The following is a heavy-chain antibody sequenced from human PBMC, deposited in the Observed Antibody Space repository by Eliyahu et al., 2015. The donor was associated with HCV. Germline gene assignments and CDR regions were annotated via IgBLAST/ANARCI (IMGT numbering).Heavy chain of an antibody. CDR1: GYSFNDXH. Sequence: QVQLVQSGAEVRKPGVSVXVSCKTSGYSFNDXHMHWVRQAPGQGLEWMGWINPDSGGTKYAQRFQGRVTMTRDTSNSTAYLELSNLRSDDTAIYYCAREQMAARRYYGFDPWGQGTLVIVSS. CDR3: AREQMAARRYYGFDP. V-gene: IGHV1-2*02. D-gene: IGHD2/OR15-2a*01. CDR2: INPDSGGT. J-gene: IGHJ5*02.